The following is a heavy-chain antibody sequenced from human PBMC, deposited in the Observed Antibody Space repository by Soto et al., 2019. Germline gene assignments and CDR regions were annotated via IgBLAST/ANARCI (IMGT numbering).Heavy chain of an antibody. V-gene: IGHV4-59*01. CDR1: GASISSYY. D-gene: IGHD2-15*01. CDR2: IYYIGST. CDR3: ARVQYGGFDY. J-gene: IGHJ4*02. Sequence: SATLSLTCTVSGASISSYYWSWIRQPPGKGLEWIAYIYYIGSTNYNPSLKSRVTISVDTSKNQLSLILSSVTAADTAMYYCARVQYGGFDYWGQGTLVTVSS.